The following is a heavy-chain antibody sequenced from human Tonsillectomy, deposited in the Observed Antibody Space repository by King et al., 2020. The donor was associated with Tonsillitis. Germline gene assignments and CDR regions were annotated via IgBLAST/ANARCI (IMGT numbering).Heavy chain of an antibody. D-gene: IGHD2/OR15-2a*01. J-gene: IGHJ6*02. Sequence: QLVQSGAEVKKPGESLKISCKGXGYSFTSYWIGWVRQMPGKXLEWMGIIYPGDSDTRYSPSFQGQVTIXXDKSINTAXLQWSSLKASDTAMYYCSRXLXAXXXXXXFYXGMXVWGQGXTVTXSS. V-gene: IGHV5-51*01. CDR3: SRXLXAXXXXXXFYXGMXV. CDR1: GYSFTSYW. CDR2: IYPGDSDT.